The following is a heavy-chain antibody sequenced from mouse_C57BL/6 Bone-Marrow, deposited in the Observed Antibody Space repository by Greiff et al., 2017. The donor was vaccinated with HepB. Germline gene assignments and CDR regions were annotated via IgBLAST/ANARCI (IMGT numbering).Heavy chain of an antibody. CDR1: GYTFTSYW. V-gene: IGHV1-69*01. J-gene: IGHJ2*01. CDR2: IDPSDSYT. D-gene: IGHD1-1*01. CDR3: ARKTTVAPSGFDY. Sequence: QVQLQQPGAELVMPGASVKLSCKASGYTFTSYWMPWVKQRPGQGLEWIGEIDPSDSYTNYNQKFKGKSTLTVDKSSSTAYMQLSSLTSEDSAVYYCARKTTVAPSGFDYWGQGTTLTVSS.